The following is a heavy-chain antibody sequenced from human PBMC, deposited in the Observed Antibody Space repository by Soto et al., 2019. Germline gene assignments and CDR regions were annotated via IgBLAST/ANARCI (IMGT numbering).Heavy chain of an antibody. J-gene: IGHJ4*02. CDR1: GGSISSSSYY. CDR2: IYYSGST. Sequence: PSETLSLTCTVSGGSISSSSYYWGWIRQPPGKGLEWIGSIYYSGSTYYNPSLKSRVTISVDTSKTHFSLKLNSVTAADTAVYYVARHLTILGVAPLDSWGQGTLVTVSS. D-gene: IGHD3-3*01. V-gene: IGHV4-39*01. CDR3: ARHLTILGVAPLDS.